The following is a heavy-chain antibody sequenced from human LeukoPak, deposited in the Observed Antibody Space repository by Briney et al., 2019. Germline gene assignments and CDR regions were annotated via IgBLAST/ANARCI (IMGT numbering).Heavy chain of an antibody. CDR3: VRSKSGTYGWFDP. Sequence: SETLSLTCTVSGGSISSGDYYWSWIRQPPGKGLEWIGYIYYSGSTYYNPSLKSRVTISVDTSQNQFSLKVSSVTAADTAVYYCVRSKSGTYGWFDPWGQGTLVTVSS. V-gene: IGHV4-30-4*02. CDR2: IYYSGST. J-gene: IGHJ5*02. D-gene: IGHD4-17*01. CDR1: GGSISSGDYY.